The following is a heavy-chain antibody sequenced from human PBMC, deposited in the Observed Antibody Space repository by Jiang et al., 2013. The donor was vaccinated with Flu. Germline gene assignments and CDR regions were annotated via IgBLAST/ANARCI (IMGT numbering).Heavy chain of an antibody. Sequence: SGAEVKKPGASVRVSCVASGFTFTGYFMHWVRQAPGQGLEWMGWIKLTSGETDYAQSFQDRVTLTRDTSISTAYMELSGLTSDDTAVYYCARDPDTPMPIDFWGQGTLVTVSS. V-gene: IGHV1-2*02. CDR3: ARDPDTPMPIDF. CDR1: GFTFTGYF. J-gene: IGHJ4*02. CDR2: IKLTSGET. D-gene: IGHD5-18*01.